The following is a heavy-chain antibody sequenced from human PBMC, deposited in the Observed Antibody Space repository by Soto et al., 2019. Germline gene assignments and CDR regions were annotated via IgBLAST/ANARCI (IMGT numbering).Heavy chain of an antibody. D-gene: IGHD3-22*01. CDR1: GYSFTSYW. CDR3: ARLGGSSGPFNNWFDP. J-gene: IGHJ5*02. Sequence: EVQLVQSGAEVKKPGESLKISCKGSGYSFTSYWIGWVRQMPGKGLEWMGIIYPGDSDTRYSPSFQGQVTISADKSISTAYLQWSSLKASDTAMHYCARLGGSSGPFNNWFDPWGQGTLVTVSS. CDR2: IYPGDSDT. V-gene: IGHV5-51*01.